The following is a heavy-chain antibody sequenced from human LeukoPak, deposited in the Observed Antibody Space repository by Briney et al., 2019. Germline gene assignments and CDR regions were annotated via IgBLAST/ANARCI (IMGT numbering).Heavy chain of an antibody. CDR2: IYYSGST. D-gene: IGHD2-2*01. Sequence: SETLSLTCTVSGGSISSGGYYWSWIRQHPGKGLEWIGYIYYSGSTYYNPSLKSRVTISVDTSKNQFSLKLSSVTAADTAVYYCARAVGVPAALDVWGQGTTVTVSS. CDR1: GGSISSGGYY. J-gene: IGHJ6*02. CDR3: ARAVGVPAALDV. V-gene: IGHV4-31*03.